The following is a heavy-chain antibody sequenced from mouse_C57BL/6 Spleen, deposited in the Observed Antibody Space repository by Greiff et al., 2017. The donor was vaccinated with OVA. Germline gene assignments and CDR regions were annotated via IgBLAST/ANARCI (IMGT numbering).Heavy chain of an antibody. CDR3: AREDYDHDQGVWFAY. CDR2: INPSNGGT. V-gene: IGHV1-53*01. CDR1: GYTFTSYW. Sequence: VQLQQPGTELVKPEASVKLSCKASGYTFTSYWMHWVKQRPGQGLEWIGNINPSNGGTNYNEKFKSKATLTVATSSSTAYMQLSSLTSEDSAVYYCAREDYDHDQGVWFAYWGQGTLVTVSA. J-gene: IGHJ3*01. D-gene: IGHD2-4*01.